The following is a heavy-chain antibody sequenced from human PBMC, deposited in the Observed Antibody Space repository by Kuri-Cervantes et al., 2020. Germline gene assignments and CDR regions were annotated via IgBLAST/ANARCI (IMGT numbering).Heavy chain of an antibody. CDR3: ARIRAVAGTRLYYYYGMDV. D-gene: IGHD6-19*01. CDR1: GGSFSGYY. J-gene: IGHJ6*02. CDR2: INHSGST. Sequence: GSLRLSCAVYGGSFSGYYWSWIRQPPGKGLEWIGEINHSGSTNYNPSLKSRVTISVDTSKNQFSLKLSSVNAADTAVYYCARIRAVAGTRLYYYYGMDVWGQGTTVTVSS. V-gene: IGHV4-34*01.